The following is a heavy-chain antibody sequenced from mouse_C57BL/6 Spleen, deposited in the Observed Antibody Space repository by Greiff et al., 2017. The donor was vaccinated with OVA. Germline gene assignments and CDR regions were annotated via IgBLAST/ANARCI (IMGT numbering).Heavy chain of an antibody. V-gene: IGHV1-80*01. D-gene: IGHD1-3*01. J-gene: IGHJ2*01. CDR1: GYAFSSYW. CDR3: ARISETKGYYVDY. CDR2: IYPGDGDT. Sequence: QVQLQQSGAELVKPGASVKISCKASGYAFSSYWMNWVKQRPGKGLEWIGQIYPGDGDTNYNGKFKGKATLTADKSASTAYMQLSSLTSAESAVYFWARISETKGYYVDYWGQGTTLTVSS.